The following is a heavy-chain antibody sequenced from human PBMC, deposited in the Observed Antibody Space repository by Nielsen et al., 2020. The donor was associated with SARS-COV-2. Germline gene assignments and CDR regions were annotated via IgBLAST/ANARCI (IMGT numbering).Heavy chain of an antibody. J-gene: IGHJ4*02. V-gene: IGHV3-30*18. CDR2: ISYDGSNK. Sequence: GESLKISCAASGFTFSSYGMHWVRQAPGKGLEWVAVISYDGSNKNYADSVKGRFTISRDNSKNTLYLQMNSLRAEDTAMYYCAKDRAIFMIYFTRGGPDYWGQGTLVTVSS. D-gene: IGHD3/OR15-3a*01. CDR1: GFTFSSYG. CDR3: AKDRAIFMIYFTRGGPDY.